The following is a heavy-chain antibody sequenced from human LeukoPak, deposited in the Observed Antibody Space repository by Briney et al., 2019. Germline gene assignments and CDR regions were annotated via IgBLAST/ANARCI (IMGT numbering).Heavy chain of an antibody. Sequence: PSETLSLTCTVSGRSISSYYWSWIRQPAGKGLEWIGRIYTSGSTNYNPSLKSRVTMSVDTSKNQFSLKLSSVTAADTAVYYCARERYCSSTSCPGPYYYYMDVWGKGTTVTVSS. CDR1: GRSISSYY. V-gene: IGHV4-4*07. CDR2: IYTSGST. J-gene: IGHJ6*03. D-gene: IGHD2-2*01. CDR3: ARERYCSSTSCPGPYYYYMDV.